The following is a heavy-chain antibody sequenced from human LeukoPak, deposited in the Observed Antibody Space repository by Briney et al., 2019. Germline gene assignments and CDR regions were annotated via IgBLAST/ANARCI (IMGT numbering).Heavy chain of an antibody. D-gene: IGHD3-9*01. J-gene: IGHJ4*02. Sequence: PGGSLRLSCAASGFTFSSYAMSWVRQAPGTGLGWVSAISGSGSSTYYADSVKGRFTISRDNSKNTLYLQMNSLRAEDTAVYYCARDLRSYYDILTGYYKSGVELDYWGQGTLVTVSS. V-gene: IGHV3-23*01. CDR2: ISGSGSST. CDR1: GFTFSSYA. CDR3: ARDLRSYYDILTGYYKSGVELDY.